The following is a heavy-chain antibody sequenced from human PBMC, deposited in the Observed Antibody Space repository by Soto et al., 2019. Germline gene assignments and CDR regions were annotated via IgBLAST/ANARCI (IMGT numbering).Heavy chain of an antibody. J-gene: IGHJ6*04. Sequence: PGGSLRLSCAASGFTVSSNYMSWVRQAPGKGLEWVSVIYSGGSTYYADSVKGRFTISRDNSKNTLYLQMNSLRAEDTAVYYCERGGLGYYYYAGMHDWGEGTMLTVSS. CDR3: ERGGLGYYYYAGMHD. CDR2: IYSGGST. D-gene: IGHD3-10*01. CDR1: GFTVSSNY. V-gene: IGHV3-53*01.